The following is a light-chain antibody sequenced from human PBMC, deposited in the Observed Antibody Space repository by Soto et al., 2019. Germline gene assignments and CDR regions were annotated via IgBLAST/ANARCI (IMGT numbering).Light chain of an antibody. CDR1: QSVTIN. CDR2: GAS. CDR3: QQYNNWPLIT. J-gene: IGKJ5*01. Sequence: TQSPGTLSVSLGERATLSCSASQSVTINVAWYQQKPGQAPRLLIYGASTRATGVPARFSGSGSGTEFTLSISSLQSEDLGLYFCQQYNNWPLITFGPGTRLDTK. V-gene: IGKV3-15*01.